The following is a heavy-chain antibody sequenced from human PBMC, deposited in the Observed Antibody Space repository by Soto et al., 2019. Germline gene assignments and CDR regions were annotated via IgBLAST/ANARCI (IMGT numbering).Heavy chain of an antibody. J-gene: IGHJ4*02. CDR2: VYDSGRT. CDR3: ATGTGWLPTD. Sequence: QVQLQESGPGLVKPSETLSLTCTVSGGSISSDYWTWIRQPPGKALGWIGNVYDSGRTNYNPSLRSRVTISMDTSKNQFSLNLNSVTAADTAVYHCATGTGWLPTDWGQGTLVTVSS. V-gene: IGHV4-59*01. D-gene: IGHD6-19*01. CDR1: GGSISSDY.